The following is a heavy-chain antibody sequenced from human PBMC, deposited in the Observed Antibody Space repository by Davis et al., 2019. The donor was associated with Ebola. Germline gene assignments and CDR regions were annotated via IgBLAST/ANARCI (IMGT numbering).Heavy chain of an antibody. CDR1: GFTFSSYG. CDR3: ARGPRAIFRVLYYYGMDV. D-gene: IGHD3-3*01. V-gene: IGHV3-30*02. Sequence: PGGSLRLSCAASGFTFSSYGMHWVRQAPGKGLEWVAFIRYDAAYKYHADSLKGRFTISRDNSKSTLYLQMNSLRPDDTAVYYCARGPRAIFRVLYYYGMDVWGQGTTVTVSS. CDR2: IRYDAAYK. J-gene: IGHJ6*02.